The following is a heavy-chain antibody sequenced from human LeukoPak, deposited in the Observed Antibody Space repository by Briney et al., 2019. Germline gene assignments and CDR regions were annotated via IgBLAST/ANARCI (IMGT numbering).Heavy chain of an antibody. CDR2: VSDTGDRT. J-gene: IGHJ4*02. CDR1: GFTFTTYA. CDR3: AQGAGSGFDN. D-gene: IGHD3-10*01. Sequence: GGSLRLSCAASGFTFTTYAMSWVRQAPGKGLEWVSSVSDTGDRTYYAASVKRRFTISRDTPKNTLYLHMYSVRADDTAVYYCAQGAGSGFDNWGQGTLVTVSS. V-gene: IGHV3-23*01.